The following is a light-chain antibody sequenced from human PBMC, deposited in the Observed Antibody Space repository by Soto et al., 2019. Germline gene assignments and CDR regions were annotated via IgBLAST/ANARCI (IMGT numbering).Light chain of an antibody. CDR1: QSVSSR. Sequence: EIVMTQSRVTLSLSRGGRSTRSCTASQSVSSRLAWYQQKPGQAPRLLISGASSRATGIPDRFSGSGSGTDFTLTISRLEPEDFALYYCQHYVERSPITFGQGTRLEIK. CDR2: GAS. J-gene: IGKJ5*01. V-gene: IGKV3-20*01. CDR3: QHYVERSPIT.